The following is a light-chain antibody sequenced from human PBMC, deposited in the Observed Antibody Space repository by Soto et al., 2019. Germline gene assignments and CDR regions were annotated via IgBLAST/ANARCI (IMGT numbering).Light chain of an antibody. CDR3: HCYDSSQTAVV. CDR1: SSDIGAGHG. Sequence: QSVLTQSPSVSGAPGQRVTISCNGSSSDIGAGHGVHWYRHLPGTAPELLIYDSTKRPSGVPDRFSGSKAGTSASLAITGLQAEDEADYYCHCYDSSQTAVVFGGGTKLTVL. J-gene: IGLJ3*02. V-gene: IGLV1-40*01. CDR2: DST.